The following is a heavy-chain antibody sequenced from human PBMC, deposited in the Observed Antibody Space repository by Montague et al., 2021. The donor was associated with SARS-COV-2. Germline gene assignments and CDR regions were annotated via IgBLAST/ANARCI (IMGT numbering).Heavy chain of an antibody. CDR3: TRGRAISTLFVPHQRWFDP. CDR1: GGSFSNYY. CDR2: IRHSGGT. V-gene: IGHV4-34*01. J-gene: IGHJ5*02. D-gene: IGHD3-9*01. Sequence: SETLSLTCAVYGGSFSNYYWSWIRQPPGEGLQWIGEIRHSGGTSYNPSLKSRVTISVDTSKNQLSLKLSSVTAADTAVYYCTRGRAISTLFVPHQRWFDPWGQGTLVTVSS.